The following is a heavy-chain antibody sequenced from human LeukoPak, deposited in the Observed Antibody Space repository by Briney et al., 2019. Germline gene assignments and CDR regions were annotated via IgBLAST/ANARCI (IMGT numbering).Heavy chain of an antibody. CDR2: INHSGST. D-gene: IGHD3-22*01. V-gene: IGHV4-34*01. CDR1: GGSFSGYY. Sequence: SETLSLTCAVYGGSFSGYYWSWIRQPPGKGLEWIGEINHSGSTNYNPSLKSRVTISVDTSKNQFSLKLSSVTAADTAVYYCARFCDSSGFVGIGFDPWGQGTLVTVSS. CDR3: ARFCDSSGFVGIGFDP. J-gene: IGHJ5*02.